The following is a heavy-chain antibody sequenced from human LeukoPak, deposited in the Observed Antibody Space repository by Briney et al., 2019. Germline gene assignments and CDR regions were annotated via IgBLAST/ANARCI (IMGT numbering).Heavy chain of an antibody. D-gene: IGHD3-16*02. CDR3: ARAGGGYYDYVWGSYRYTLFDY. Sequence: SETLSLTCTVSGGSISSYYWSWIRQPPGKGLEWIGYIYYSGSTNYNPPLKSRVTISVDTSKNQFSLKLSSVTAADTAVYYCARAGGGYYDYVWGSYRYTLFDYWGQGTLVTVSS. CDR1: GGSISSYY. V-gene: IGHV4-59*01. J-gene: IGHJ4*02. CDR2: IYYSGST.